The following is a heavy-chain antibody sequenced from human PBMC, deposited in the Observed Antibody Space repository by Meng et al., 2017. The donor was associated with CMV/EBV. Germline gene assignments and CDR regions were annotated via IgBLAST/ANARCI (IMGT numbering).Heavy chain of an antibody. V-gene: IGHV1-18*01. D-gene: IGHD3-9*01. CDR3: ATDILTHFDY. J-gene: IGHJ4*02. CDR2: ISAYNGNT. CDR1: CYTITSQG. Sequence: VWLGRVRPEVTKPGTEVKVTCKASCYTITSQGISRVRPAPGKGLEWMGWISAYNGNTNYAQKLQGRVTMTKDKSTSTAYMELRSLRSDDTAVYYFATDILTHFDYWGQGTLVTVSS.